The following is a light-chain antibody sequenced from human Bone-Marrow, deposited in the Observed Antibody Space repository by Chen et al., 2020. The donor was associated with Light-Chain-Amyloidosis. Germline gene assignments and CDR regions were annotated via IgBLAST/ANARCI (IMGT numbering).Light chain of an antibody. V-gene: IGLV3-21*02. Sequence: SYVLTQPSSVSVAPGQTATIACGGNNIGSTSVHWYQQTPGQAPLLVVYDASDRPSGIPERWSGSNSGNTAILTISRGEAGDEADDYCQVWERGSDRAVLGGGTKLIVL. CDR2: DAS. J-gene: IGLJ3*02. CDR3: QVWERGSDRAV. CDR1: NIGSTS.